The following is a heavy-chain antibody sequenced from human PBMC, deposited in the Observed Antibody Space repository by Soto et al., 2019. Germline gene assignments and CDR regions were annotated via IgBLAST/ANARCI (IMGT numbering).Heavy chain of an antibody. V-gene: IGHV1-18*01. CDR2: ISAYNGNT. CDR3: ARGGLLGYDFWSGYFGAYYYGMDV. CDR1: GYTFTSYG. D-gene: IGHD3-3*01. Sequence: ASVKVSCKAPGYTFTSYGISWVRQAPGQGLEWMGWISAYNGNTNYAQKLQGRVTMTTDTSTSTAYMELRSLRSDDSAVYYCARGGLLGYDFWSGYFGAYYYGMDVWVQGTMVTVYS. J-gene: IGHJ6*02.